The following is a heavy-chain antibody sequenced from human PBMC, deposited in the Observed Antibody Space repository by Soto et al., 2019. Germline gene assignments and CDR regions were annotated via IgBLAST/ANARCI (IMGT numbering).Heavy chain of an antibody. V-gene: IGHV3-21*01. D-gene: IGHD5-12*01. CDR3: ARGEGGYDRYIDS. Sequence: EVQLVESGGGLVKPGGSLRLSCAASGFTFSSYSMHWVRQAPGKGLEWVSSISSSSSYIYYADSVKGRFTISRDNAKNSLYLQRNSLRAEDTAVYYCARGEGGYDRYIDSWGQGTLVTVSS. CDR2: ISSSSSYI. J-gene: IGHJ4*02. CDR1: GFTFSSYS.